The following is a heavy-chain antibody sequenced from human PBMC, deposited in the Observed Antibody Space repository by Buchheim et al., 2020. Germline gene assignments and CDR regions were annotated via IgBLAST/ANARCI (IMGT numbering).Heavy chain of an antibody. D-gene: IGHD1-1*01. V-gene: IGHV1-8*01. J-gene: IGHJ3*02. Sequence: QVQLVQSGAEVKKPGASVKVSCKASGYTFTSYDINWVRQATGQGLEWMGWMNPNSGNTGYAQKFQGRVTMTRNTSISTAFIELSSLRSEDTAVYYCARRVVLERGVHAIHDAFDIWGQGT. CDR1: GYTFTSYD. CDR2: MNPNSGNT. CDR3: ARRVVLERGVHAIHDAFDI.